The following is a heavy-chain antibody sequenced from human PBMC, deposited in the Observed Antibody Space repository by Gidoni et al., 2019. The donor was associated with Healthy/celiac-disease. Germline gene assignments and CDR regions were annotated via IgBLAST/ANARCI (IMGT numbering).Heavy chain of an antibody. CDR3: VKTDYYDSSGYYYEGYFDY. Sequence: VQPGGSLRLSCSASGFTFSSYAMHWVRQAPGKGLEYVSAISSNGGSTYYADSVKGRFTISRDNSKNTLYLQMSSLRAEDTAVYYCVKTDYYDSSGYYYEGYFDYWGQGTLVTVSS. J-gene: IGHJ4*02. V-gene: IGHV3-64D*06. D-gene: IGHD3-22*01. CDR1: GFTFSSYA. CDR2: ISSNGGST.